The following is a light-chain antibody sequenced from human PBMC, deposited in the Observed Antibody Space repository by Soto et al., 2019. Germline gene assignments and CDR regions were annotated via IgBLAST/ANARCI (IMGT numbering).Light chain of an antibody. CDR1: SSDVGGYNY. CDR3: CSYAGSPRDV. CDR2: DVS. V-gene: IGLV2-11*01. Sequence: QPVLTQPRSVSGSPGQSVTISCTGTSSDVGGYNYVSWYQQHPGKAPKVMIYDVSERPSGVPDRFSGSKSGNTASLTISGLQAEDEADYYCCSYAGSPRDVLGTGTKLTVL. J-gene: IGLJ1*01.